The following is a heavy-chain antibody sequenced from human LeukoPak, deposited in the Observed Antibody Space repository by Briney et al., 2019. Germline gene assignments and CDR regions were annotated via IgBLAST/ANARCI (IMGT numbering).Heavy chain of an antibody. CDR2: IYHSGST. V-gene: IGHV4-39*07. Sequence: SETLSLTCTVSGGSISSSSYYWGWIRQPPGKGLEWIGSIYHSGSTYYNPSLKSRVTISVDTSKNQFSLKLSSVTAADTAVYYCARSQETPHYYYYGMDVWGQGTTVTVSS. CDR1: GGSISSSSYY. J-gene: IGHJ6*02. CDR3: ARSQETPHYYYYGMDV.